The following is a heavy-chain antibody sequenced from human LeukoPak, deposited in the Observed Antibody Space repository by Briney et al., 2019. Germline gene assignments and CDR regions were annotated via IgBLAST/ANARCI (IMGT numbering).Heavy chain of an antibody. CDR2: ICDSGRTI. CDR1: GFTFSDYY. J-gene: IGHJ4*02. CDR3: ARDRLGDYDHSGYYDK. D-gene: IGHD3-22*01. Sequence: PGGSLRLSCAASGFTFSDYYMSWIRPAPGKGLEGVSYICDSGRTIYYADSVKGRFTISRDNAKNSVYLQMNRLRAEDTAVYYCARDRLGDYDHSGYYDKWGQGTLVTVSS. V-gene: IGHV3-11*01.